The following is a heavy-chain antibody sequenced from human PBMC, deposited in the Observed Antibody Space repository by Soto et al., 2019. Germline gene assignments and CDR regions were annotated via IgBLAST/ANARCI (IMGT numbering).Heavy chain of an antibody. D-gene: IGHD2-21*02. J-gene: IGHJ6*02. CDR1: GGTFSSYA. CDR3: ARNRGGDYYYYYGMDV. Sequence: GASVKVSCKASGGTFSSYAISWVRQAPGQGLEWMGGIIPIFGTANYAQKFQGRVTITADKSTSTAYMELSSLRSEDTAAYYCARNRGGDYYYYYGMDVWGQGTTVTVSS. CDR2: IIPIFGTA. V-gene: IGHV1-69*06.